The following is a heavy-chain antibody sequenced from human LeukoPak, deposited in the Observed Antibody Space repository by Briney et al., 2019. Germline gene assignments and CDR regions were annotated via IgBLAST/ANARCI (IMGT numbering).Heavy chain of an antibody. Sequence: ASVKVSCKASGYTFTGYYMHWVRQAPGQGLEWMGWINPNSGGTNYAQKFQGWVTMTRDTSISTAYMELSRLRSDDTAVYYCAREASGSYYIYFDYWGQGTLVTVSS. D-gene: IGHD1-26*01. V-gene: IGHV1-2*04. CDR3: AREASGSYYIYFDY. J-gene: IGHJ4*02. CDR2: INPNSGGT. CDR1: GYTFTGYY.